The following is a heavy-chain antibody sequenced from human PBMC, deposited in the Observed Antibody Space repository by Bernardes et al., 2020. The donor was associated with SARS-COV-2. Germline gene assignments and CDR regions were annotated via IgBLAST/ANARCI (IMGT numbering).Heavy chain of an antibody. Sequence: TLSLTCAVSGGSIISSNWWSWVRQPPGKGLEWIGEIYHSGSTNYNPSLKSRVTISVDKSKNQFSLKLSSVTAADTAVYYCARERRVDTAMAGLDPWGQGTLVTVSS. CDR1: GGSIISSNW. J-gene: IGHJ5*02. CDR3: ARERRVDTAMAGLDP. D-gene: IGHD5-18*01. V-gene: IGHV4-4*02. CDR2: IYHSGST.